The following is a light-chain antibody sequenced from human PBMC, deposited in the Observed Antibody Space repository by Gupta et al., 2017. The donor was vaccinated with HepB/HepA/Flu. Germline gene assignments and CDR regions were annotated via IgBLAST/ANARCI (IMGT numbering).Light chain of an antibody. CDR2: LGS. Sequence: DIVMTQSPLSLTVTPGEPASISCRSSQHLLYTNGDTYLDWYLQRPGHSPQLLIYLGSNRASGVPDRFSGSGSGTDFTLTISRVEAGDVGVYYCMQALQTPITFGQGTRLDI. V-gene: IGKV2-28*01. CDR1: QHLLYTNGDTY. J-gene: IGKJ5*01. CDR3: MQALQTPIT.